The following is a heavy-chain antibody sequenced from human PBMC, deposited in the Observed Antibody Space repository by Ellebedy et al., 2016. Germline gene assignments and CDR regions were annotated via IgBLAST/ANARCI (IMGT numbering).Heavy chain of an antibody. V-gene: IGHV4-39*07. J-gene: IGHJ4*02. CDR2: IYYSGST. Sequence: SETLSLXXTVSGGSISSSSYYWGWIRQPPGKGLEWIGSIYYSGSTYYNPSLKSRVTISVDTSKNQFSLKLSSVTAADTAVYYCAKRGYSFDYWGQGTLVTVSS. D-gene: IGHD5-12*01. CDR1: GGSISSSSYY. CDR3: AKRGYSFDY.